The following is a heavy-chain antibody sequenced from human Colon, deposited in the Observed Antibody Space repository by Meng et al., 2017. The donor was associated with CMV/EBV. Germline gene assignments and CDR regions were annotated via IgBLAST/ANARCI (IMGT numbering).Heavy chain of an antibody. CDR3: ARDVTIFSGGGMDV. D-gene: IGHD3-3*01. Sequence: SVKVSCKLSGVSFDSYVVSWVRQAPGQGFEWMGGIIPIFGTANYAQKFQGRVTITTDESTSTAYMELSSLRSEDTAVYYCARDVTIFSGGGMDVWGQGTTVTVSS. CDR2: IIPIFGTA. V-gene: IGHV1-69*05. CDR1: GVSFDSYV. J-gene: IGHJ6*02.